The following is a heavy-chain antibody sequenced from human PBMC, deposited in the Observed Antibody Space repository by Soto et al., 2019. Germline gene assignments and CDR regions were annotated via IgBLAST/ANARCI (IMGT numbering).Heavy chain of an antibody. V-gene: IGHV4-39*01. D-gene: IGHD3-10*01. CDR1: GGSISSSSYY. CDR2: IYYSGST. CDR3: ARRADYYGSGSYSIKREFDY. J-gene: IGHJ4*02. Sequence: SETLSLTCTVSGGSISSSSYYWGWIRQPPGKGLEWIGSIYYSGSTYYNPSLKSRVTISVDTSKNQFSLKLSSVTAADTAVYYCARRADYYGSGSYSIKREFDYWGQGTLVTVSS.